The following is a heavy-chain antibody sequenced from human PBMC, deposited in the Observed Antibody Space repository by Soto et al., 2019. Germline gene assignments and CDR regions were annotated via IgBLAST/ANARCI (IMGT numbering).Heavy chain of an antibody. J-gene: IGHJ3*02. CDR3: ARDYYDSSGSLGAFDI. V-gene: IGHV4-59*01. D-gene: IGHD3-22*01. CDR2: IYYSGST. CDR1: GGSISSYY. Sequence: TSETLSLTCTVSGGSISSYYWSWIRQPPGKGLEWIGYIYYSGSTNYNPSLKSRVTISVDTSKNQFSLKLSSVTAADTAVYYCARDYYDSSGSLGAFDIWGQGTMVTVSS.